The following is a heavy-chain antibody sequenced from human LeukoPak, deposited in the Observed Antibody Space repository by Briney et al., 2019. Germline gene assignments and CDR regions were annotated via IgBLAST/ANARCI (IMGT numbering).Heavy chain of an antibody. CDR1: GYTFTSYG. J-gene: IGHJ6*02. CDR3: ARGYDDFWSGYYGYYYGMDV. D-gene: IGHD3-3*01. V-gene: IGHV1-18*01. Sequence: ASVKVSYKASGYTFTSYGISWVRQATGQGLEWMGWISADNGNTNYAQKFQGRVTMTRDTSISTAYMELSGLRSDDTAVYYCARGYDDFWSGYYGYYYGMDVWGQGTTVTVSS. CDR2: ISADNGNT.